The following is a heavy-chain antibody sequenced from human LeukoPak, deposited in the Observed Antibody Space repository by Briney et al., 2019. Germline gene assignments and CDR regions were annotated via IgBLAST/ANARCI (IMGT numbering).Heavy chain of an antibody. Sequence: ASVKVSCKASGYTFTNYYIHWVRQAPGQGLECMGIINPSGGSTSYAQKFQGRVTMTRDTSIGTAYMELSRLRSDDTAVYYCARAGYIMITFGGVIVLYPDYWGQGTLVTVSS. CDR1: GYTFTNYY. D-gene: IGHD3-16*02. CDR3: ARAGYIMITFGGVIVLYPDY. CDR2: INPSGGST. V-gene: IGHV1-46*01. J-gene: IGHJ4*02.